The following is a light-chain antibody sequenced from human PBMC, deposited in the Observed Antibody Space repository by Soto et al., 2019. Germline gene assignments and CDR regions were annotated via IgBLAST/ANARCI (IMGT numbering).Light chain of an antibody. J-gene: IGLJ1*01. CDR2: EVS. CDR1: SSDVGGYNY. Sequence: SVLTEPASVSGSPGQSITSACTGTSSDVGGYNYVSWYQHHPGKAPKLMIYEVSNRPSGVSNRFSGSKSGNTASLTISGLQAEDEADYYCYSYTSSSTLVFGTGTKVTVL. V-gene: IGLV2-14*01. CDR3: YSYTSSSTLV.